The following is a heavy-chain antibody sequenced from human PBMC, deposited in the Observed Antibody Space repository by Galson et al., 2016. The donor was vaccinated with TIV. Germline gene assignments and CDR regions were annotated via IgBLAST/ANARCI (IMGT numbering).Heavy chain of an antibody. D-gene: IGHD4-17*01. V-gene: IGHV3-15*01. CDR1: GFIFSNAW. CDR2: MRSYFDGGTI. J-gene: IGHJ3*01. Sequence: SLRLSCAGSGFIFSNAWMSWVRQAPGKGLEWAGRMRSYFDGGTIDYAAPVKGRFTISRDDSKKELFLQMNSLKTDDTAVYFCTTGAYGDYLGSDALDVWGQGTKVTVS. CDR3: TTGAYGDYLGSDALDV.